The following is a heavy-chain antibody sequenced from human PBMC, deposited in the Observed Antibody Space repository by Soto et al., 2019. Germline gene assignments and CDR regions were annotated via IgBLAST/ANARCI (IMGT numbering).Heavy chain of an antibody. D-gene: IGHD2-21*02. CDR3: TRADSDVVILPDVRPLFDL. Sequence: QVQLVQSGAEVKKPGASVKVSCKTSGYDFFKYNMHWVRQAPGQGLEWMGVINPNGGYTRHAQKFQGRVIMTRDTSSKIVYMELSGLTSADTAMYYCTRADSDVVILPDVRPLFDLCGQGALVTVSS. CDR2: INPNGGYT. CDR1: GYDFFKYN. J-gene: IGHJ4*02. V-gene: IGHV1-46*01.